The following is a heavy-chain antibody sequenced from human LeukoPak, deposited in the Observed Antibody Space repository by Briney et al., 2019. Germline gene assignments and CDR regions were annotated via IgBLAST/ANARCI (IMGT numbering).Heavy chain of an antibody. Sequence: QAGGSLRLSCAASGFTFSSCAMSWVRQAPGKGLEWVSAVSGNGGDTYYADSVKGRFTISRDNSKNTVYLQMNSLRAEDTAFYYCAKEVYNWNRTPFDFWGQGTLVTVSS. V-gene: IGHV3-23*01. CDR1: GFTFSSCA. J-gene: IGHJ4*02. D-gene: IGHD1-20*01. CDR2: VSGNGGDT. CDR3: AKEVYNWNRTPFDF.